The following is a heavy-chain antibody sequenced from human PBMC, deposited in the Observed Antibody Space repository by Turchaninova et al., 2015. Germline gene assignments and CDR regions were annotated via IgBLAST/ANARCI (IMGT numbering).Heavy chain of an antibody. J-gene: IGHJ3*02. V-gene: IGHV3-23*01. D-gene: IGHD2-2*01. CDR2: ISGSGGST. Sequence: EVQLLESGGGLVQPGGSLRLSCAASGFTFSSYAMSWVRPAPGKGLEWVSAISGSGGSTYYAESVKGRFTISRDNSTNTLYLQMKSLRAEDTAVFYCAKGPYCSSTSCYLNDAFDIWGQGTMVTVSS. CDR1: GFTFSSYA. CDR3: AKGPYCSSTSCYLNDAFDI.